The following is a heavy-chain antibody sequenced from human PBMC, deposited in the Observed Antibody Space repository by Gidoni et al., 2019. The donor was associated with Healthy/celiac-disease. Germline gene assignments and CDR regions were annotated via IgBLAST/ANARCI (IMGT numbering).Heavy chain of an antibody. CDR3: ARDLWSGYYMGWGCFDY. D-gene: IGHD3-3*01. V-gene: IGHV3-48*01. J-gene: IGHJ4*02. Sequence: EVQLVESGGGLVQPGGSLRLPCAASGFPFGRFSMNWVRQAPGKGLEWVSYISSSSSTIYYADSVKGRFTISRDNSKNSLYLQMNSLRAEDTAVYYCARDLWSGYYMGWGCFDYWGQGTLVTVSS. CDR2: ISSSSSTI. CDR1: GFPFGRFS.